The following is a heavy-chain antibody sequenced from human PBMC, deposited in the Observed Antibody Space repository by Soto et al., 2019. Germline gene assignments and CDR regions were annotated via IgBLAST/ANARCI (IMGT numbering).Heavy chain of an antibody. Sequence: GGSLRLSCAASGFTFSSYAMHWVRQAPGKGLEWVAVISYDGSNKYYADSVKGRFTISRDNSKNTLYLQMNSLRAEDTAVYYWARDYRILRFLEWSLPSYYYGRDVGGQGTTVTVS. J-gene: IGHJ6*02. V-gene: IGHV3-30-3*01. CDR3: ARDYRILRFLEWSLPSYYYGRDV. CDR2: ISYDGSNK. CDR1: GFTFSSYA. D-gene: IGHD3-3*01.